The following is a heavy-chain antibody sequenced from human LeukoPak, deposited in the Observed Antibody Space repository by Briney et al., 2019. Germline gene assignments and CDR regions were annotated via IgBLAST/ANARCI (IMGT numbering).Heavy chain of an antibody. D-gene: IGHD3-16*01. Sequence: ASVKVSCKATGYTFSRHYIHWIRQAPGQGLEWMGIINPSDGSTNYAPKXXGRVTMTTDTSTSTVYMDLSGLRSEDTAVYYCVREGGGLGYFDSWGQGTLVTVSS. CDR2: INPSDGST. J-gene: IGHJ4*02. V-gene: IGHV1-46*01. CDR3: VREGGGLGYFDS. CDR1: GYTFSRHY.